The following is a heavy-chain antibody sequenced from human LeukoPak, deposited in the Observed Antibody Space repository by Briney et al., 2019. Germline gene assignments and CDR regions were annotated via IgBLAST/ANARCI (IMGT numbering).Heavy chain of an antibody. Sequence: GESLKISCTGSGYIFTCNCTGWVRQMPGKGLELMGIIYPGDSDTRYSPSFEGQVTMSADKSISTAYLQWSSLGAADTALYYCARGRGSGCSTGFDYWGQGTLVTVSS. J-gene: IGHJ4*02. D-gene: IGHD6-19*01. V-gene: IGHV5-51*01. CDR1: GYIFTCNC. CDR3: ARGRGSGCSTGFDY. CDR2: IYPGDSDT.